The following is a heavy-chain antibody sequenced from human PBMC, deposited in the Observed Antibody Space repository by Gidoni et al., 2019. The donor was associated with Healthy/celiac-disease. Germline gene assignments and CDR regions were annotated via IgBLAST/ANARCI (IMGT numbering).Heavy chain of an antibody. D-gene: IGHD4-17*01. V-gene: IGHV3-43*01. J-gene: IGHJ4*02. CDR2: ISWDGGST. Sequence: EVQLVESGGVVVQPGGSLRLFCAASGFTLYDLTMHWVRQAPGKGLEWVSLISWDGGSTYYADSVKGRFTISRDNSKNSLYLQMNSLRTEDTALYYCAKARGGYDYGGNSDYFDYWGQGTLVTVSS. CDR1: GFTLYDLT. CDR3: AKARGGYDYGGNSDYFDY.